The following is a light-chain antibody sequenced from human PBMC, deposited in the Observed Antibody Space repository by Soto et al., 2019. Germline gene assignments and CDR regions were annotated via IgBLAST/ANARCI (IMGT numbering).Light chain of an antibody. J-gene: IGKJ5*01. CDR1: QSVSSY. V-gene: IGKV3-11*01. Sequence: IVLTQSPSALSWSPVERATLSCRASQSVSSYLAWYQQKPGQAPRLLIYDASNRATGISARFSGSGSGTDFTLTISSLEPEDFAVYYCQQRSKWPPEVTFGQGTRLEI. CDR3: QQRSKWPPEVT. CDR2: DAS.